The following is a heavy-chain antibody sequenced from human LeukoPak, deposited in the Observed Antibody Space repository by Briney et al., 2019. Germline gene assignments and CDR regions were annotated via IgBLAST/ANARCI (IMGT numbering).Heavy chain of an antibody. V-gene: IGHV3-49*03. CDR1: GFTFGDYL. CDR3: SRGSGWLSVY. CDR2: ISGGTT. J-gene: IGHJ4*02. Sequence: GGSLRLSCTASGFTFGDYLMSWFRQAPGRGLEWIGFISGGTTEYAASVKGRFTISRDDSTSIAYLQMNSLTTEDTAVYYCSRGSGWLSVYWGQGTLVTVSS. D-gene: IGHD6-19*01.